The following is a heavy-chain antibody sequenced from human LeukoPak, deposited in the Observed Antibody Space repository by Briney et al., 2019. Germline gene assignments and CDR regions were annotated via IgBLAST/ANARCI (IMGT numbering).Heavy chain of an antibody. J-gene: IGHJ3*02. D-gene: IGHD1-26*01. V-gene: IGHV3-23*01. CDR2: ISSSGGNI. Sequence: GGSLRLSCVVSGFSFSSFAMTWVRQAPGKGLELVSLISSSGGNIFYADSVKGRFTISRENSKNTLFLQMNSLRAEDTAVYFCARTYSGSYRDAFDIWGQGTMVTVSS. CDR1: GFSFSSFA. CDR3: ARTYSGSYRDAFDI.